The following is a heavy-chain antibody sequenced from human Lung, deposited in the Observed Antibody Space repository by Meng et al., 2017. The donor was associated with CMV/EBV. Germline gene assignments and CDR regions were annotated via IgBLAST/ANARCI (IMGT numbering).Heavy chain of an antibody. Sequence: QITLKESGPTLGKPTQTLTLTCTFPGFSLSTSEVGVGWIRQPPGKALEWLAVIYWDDDKRYSPSLKSRLTITKDTSKNQVVLTLTNMDPVDTATYYCALFTRSWFDPWGQGTLVTVSS. CDR2: IYWDDDK. D-gene: IGHD2-2*01. CDR3: ALFTRSWFDP. J-gene: IGHJ5*02. V-gene: IGHV2-5*02. CDR1: GFSLSTSEVG.